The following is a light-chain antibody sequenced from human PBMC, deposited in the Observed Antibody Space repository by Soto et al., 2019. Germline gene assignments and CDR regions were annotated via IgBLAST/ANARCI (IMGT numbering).Light chain of an antibody. V-gene: IGKV1-39*01. J-gene: IGKJ3*01. CDR1: QSITNY. CDR3: QQSHNMPFT. CDR2: AAS. Sequence: DIQMTQSPSSLSASVGDRVTITCRASQSITNYLNWYQHKPGKAPKLLLYAASSLQSGVPSRCSGSGSGTDFTLTISSLQPEDFATYFCQQSHNMPFTFGPGTKVDIK.